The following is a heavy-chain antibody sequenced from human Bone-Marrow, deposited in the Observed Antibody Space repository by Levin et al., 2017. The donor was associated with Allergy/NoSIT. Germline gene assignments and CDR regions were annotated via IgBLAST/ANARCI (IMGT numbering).Heavy chain of an antibody. V-gene: IGHV3-20*01. CDR2: INWNGGST. CDR1: GFTFDDYA. D-gene: IGHD3-3*01. Sequence: PGGSLRLSCAASGFTFDDYAMSWVRQAPGKGLEWVSNINWNGGSTSYADSVKGRFTISRDNAKNSLYLQMNSSRAEDTAFYHCTRGVVFGLVNTNWFDPWCQGTLVSVST. J-gene: IGHJ5*02. CDR3: TRGVVFGLVNTNWFDP.